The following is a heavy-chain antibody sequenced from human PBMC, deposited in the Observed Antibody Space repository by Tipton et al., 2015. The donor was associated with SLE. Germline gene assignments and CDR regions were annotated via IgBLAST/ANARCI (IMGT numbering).Heavy chain of an antibody. CDR2: IYTSGST. Sequence: TLSLTCTVSGGSISSYYWSWIRQPAGKGLEWIGRIYTSGSTNYNPSLKSRVTMSVDTSKNQFSLKRSSVTAADTAVYYCARDRYYYDSSGYYPLDAFDICGQGTMVTVSS. CDR1: GGSISSYY. D-gene: IGHD3-22*01. J-gene: IGHJ3*02. CDR3: ARDRYYYDSSGYYPLDAFDI. V-gene: IGHV4-4*07.